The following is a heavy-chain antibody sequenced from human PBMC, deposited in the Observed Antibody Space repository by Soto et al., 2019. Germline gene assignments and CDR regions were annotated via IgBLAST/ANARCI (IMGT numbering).Heavy chain of an antibody. J-gene: IGHJ4*02. Sequence: QVQLQESGPGLVKPSETLSLTCTVSGGSISSYYWSWIRQPPGKGLEWIGYIYYSGSTKYNPSLKSRVTISVDTSKIQFSLKLSSVTAADTAVYYCARAEAVAGRDYFDYWGQGTLVTVSS. V-gene: IGHV4-59*01. D-gene: IGHD6-19*01. CDR2: IYYSGST. CDR3: ARAEAVAGRDYFDY. CDR1: GGSISSYY.